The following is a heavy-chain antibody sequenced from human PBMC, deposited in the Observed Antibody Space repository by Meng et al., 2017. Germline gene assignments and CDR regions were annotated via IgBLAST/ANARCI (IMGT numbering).Heavy chain of an antibody. J-gene: IGHJ4*02. V-gene: IGHV4-34*01. CDR2: INQSGST. CDR3: ARGRRSTWIQRFDY. CDR1: GGSFSGYY. D-gene: IGHD5-18*01. Sequence: QVLRQQWGAGLLRPSMPLSLTLAGYGGSFSGYYWSWIRQPPGKGLEWIGEINQSGSTNYNPSLKRRVTISVDTSKNQFSLKLSSVTAADTAVYYCARGRRSTWIQRFDYWGQGTLVTVSS.